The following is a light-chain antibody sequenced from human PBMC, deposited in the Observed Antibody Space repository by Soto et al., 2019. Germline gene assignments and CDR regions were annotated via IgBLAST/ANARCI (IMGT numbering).Light chain of an antibody. Sequence: QSALTQPASVSGSPGQSITISCTGTSSDVGGYNYVSWYQQHPGKAPKLMISEVSNRPSGVSNRFSGSTSGNTACLTISWLQAEDEADYYCSSYTSSSTPVVFGGGTKLTAL. J-gene: IGLJ2*01. CDR1: SSDVGGYNY. CDR2: EVS. V-gene: IGLV2-14*01. CDR3: SSYTSSSTPVV.